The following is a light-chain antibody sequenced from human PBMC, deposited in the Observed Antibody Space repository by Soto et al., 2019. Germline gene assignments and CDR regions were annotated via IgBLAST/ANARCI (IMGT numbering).Light chain of an antibody. Sequence: IVLTQSPATLSLSPGERATLSCRASQSVRSYLVWYQQKPGQAPRLVIYATSSRAAGIPDRFRGSGSGTEFTLTISSLEPEDVGVYFCQQYGNSPPYSFGQGTKLEIK. J-gene: IGKJ2*03. V-gene: IGKV3-11*01. CDR1: QSVRSY. CDR2: ATS. CDR3: QQYGNSPPYS.